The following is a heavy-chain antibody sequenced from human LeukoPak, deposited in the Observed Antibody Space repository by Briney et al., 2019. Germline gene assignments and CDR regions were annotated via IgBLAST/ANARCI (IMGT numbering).Heavy chain of an antibody. D-gene: IGHD3-10*01. J-gene: IGHJ4*02. V-gene: IGHV3-53*01. CDR3: AKGKFGDPLNY. CDR1: GFTVSSNY. Sequence: PGGSLRLSCAASGFTVSSNYMNWVRQAPGKGLEWVSVFYADSVKGRFTISKDISKNTVDLLMNSVRDEDTALYYCAKGKFGDPLNYWGQGTLVTVSS.